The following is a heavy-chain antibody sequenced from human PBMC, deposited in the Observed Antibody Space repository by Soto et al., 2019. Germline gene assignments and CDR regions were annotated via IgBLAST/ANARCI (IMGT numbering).Heavy chain of an antibody. CDR2: IRGTGLNT. J-gene: IGHJ5*02. CDR1: GFVFKNFA. V-gene: IGHV3-23*01. CDR3: AKRASPANIDNWFDP. Sequence: GGSLRLSCVGSGFVFKNFAINWVRQPPGKGLEWVSVIRGTGLNTYYAASVKDRFNISRDNSKNTVYLQMDSLKVEDTAVYYCAKRASPANIDNWFDPWGPGTQVTVS.